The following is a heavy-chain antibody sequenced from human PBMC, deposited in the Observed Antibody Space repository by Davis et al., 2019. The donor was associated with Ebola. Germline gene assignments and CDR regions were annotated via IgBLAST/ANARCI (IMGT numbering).Heavy chain of an antibody. CDR1: RLTFRGYW. D-gene: IGHD6-19*01. CDR3: ARDSGWSGVVS. Sequence: GESLKISCEDSRLTFRGYWMSWVRQTPGKGLEWVANIKQDGSDKNYVDSVKGRFTISRDNAKNSLYLQMNSLRAEDTAVYYCARDSGWSGVVSWGQGTLVTVSS. J-gene: IGHJ5*01. CDR2: IKQDGSDK. V-gene: IGHV3-7*03.